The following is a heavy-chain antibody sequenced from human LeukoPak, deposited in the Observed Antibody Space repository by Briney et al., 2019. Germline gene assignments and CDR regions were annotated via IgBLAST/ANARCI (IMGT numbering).Heavy chain of an antibody. V-gene: IGHV4-34*01. D-gene: IGHD6-19*01. CDR1: GGSFSGYY. Sequence: SETLSLTCAVYGGSFSGYYWSWIRQPPGKGLEWIGEINHSGSTNYNPSLKSRVTISVDTSKNQLSLKLSSVTAADTAVYYCAREVAVAVGPIDWGQGTLVTVSS. CDR2: INHSGST. J-gene: IGHJ4*02. CDR3: AREVAVAVGPID.